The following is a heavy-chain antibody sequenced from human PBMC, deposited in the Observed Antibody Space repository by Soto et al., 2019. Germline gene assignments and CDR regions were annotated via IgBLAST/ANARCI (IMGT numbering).Heavy chain of an antibody. J-gene: IGHJ4*02. CDR3: ARGRASGSYYLLDY. V-gene: IGHV1-8*01. D-gene: IGHD3-10*01. CDR2: INPNSGNI. Sequence: QVQLVQSGAEVKKPGASVKVSCKASGNTFTSYDINGVRQATGHGLEWMGWINPNSGNIGYAQKFQGRVTMTRDTAIRTAYMEVSRLRSDDTAVYYCARGRASGSYYLLDYWGQGTLVTVSS. CDR1: GNTFTSYD.